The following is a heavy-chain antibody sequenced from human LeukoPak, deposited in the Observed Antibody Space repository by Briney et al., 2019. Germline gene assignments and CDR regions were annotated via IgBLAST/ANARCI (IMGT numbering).Heavy chain of an antibody. CDR3: ARNPGGYRYFDL. D-gene: IGHD3-16*02. Sequence: GASVKVSCKASGYTFTSYYMHWVRQAPGQGLEWMGIINPSGGSTSYAQKFQGRVTMARDTSTSTVYMELSSLRSEDTAVYYCARNPGGYRYFDLWGRGTLVTVSS. CDR2: INPSGGST. J-gene: IGHJ2*01. CDR1: GYTFTSYY. V-gene: IGHV1-46*01.